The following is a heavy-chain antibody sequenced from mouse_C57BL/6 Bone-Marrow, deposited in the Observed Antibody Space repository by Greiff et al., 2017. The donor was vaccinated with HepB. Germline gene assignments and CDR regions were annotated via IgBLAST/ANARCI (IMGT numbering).Heavy chain of an antibody. V-gene: IGHV1-47*01. CDR3: AINYYSNYEYFDV. CDR2: FHPYNDDT. Sequence: QVHVKQSGAELVKPGASVKMSCKASGYTFTTYPIEWMKQNHGKSLEWIGNFHPYNDDTKYNEKFKGKATLTVEKSSSTVYLELSRLTSDDSAVYYCAINYYSNYEYFDVWGTGTTVTVSS. J-gene: IGHJ1*03. CDR1: GYTFTTYP. D-gene: IGHD2-5*01.